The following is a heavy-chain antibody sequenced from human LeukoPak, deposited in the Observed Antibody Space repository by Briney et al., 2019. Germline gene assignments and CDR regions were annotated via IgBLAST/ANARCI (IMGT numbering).Heavy chain of an antibody. CDR2: IKSKTDGGTT. D-gene: IGHD6-13*01. V-gene: IGHV3-15*01. Sequence: GGSLRLSCAASGFTFSNVWMNWVRLAPGKGLEWVGRIKSKTDGGTTDYAAPVKGRFTISRDDSKNTLYLQLNSLRTGDTAVYYCSTGSPASGGLFDYWGQGTPVTVSS. CDR1: GFTFSNVW. CDR3: STGSPASGGLFDY. J-gene: IGHJ4*02.